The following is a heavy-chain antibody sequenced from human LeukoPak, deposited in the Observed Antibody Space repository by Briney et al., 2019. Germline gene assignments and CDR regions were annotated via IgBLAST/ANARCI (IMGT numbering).Heavy chain of an antibody. Sequence: GGSLRLSCAASGFTFTSYTMNWVRQAPGKGLEWVSSISSSSNYIYYADSVKGRFTISRDNAKNSLYLQMNSLRAEDKAVYYWTGVGRWVHADYYYYMDVWGKGTTVTVSS. V-gene: IGHV3-21*01. CDR2: ISSSSNYI. CDR3: TGVGRWVHADYYYYMDV. J-gene: IGHJ6*03. CDR1: GFTFTSYT. D-gene: IGHD3-10*01.